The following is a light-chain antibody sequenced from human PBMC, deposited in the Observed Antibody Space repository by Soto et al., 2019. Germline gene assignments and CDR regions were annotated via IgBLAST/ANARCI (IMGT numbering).Light chain of an antibody. CDR1: QSVSSY. CDR3: QQYGSSRT. J-gene: IGKJ1*01. V-gene: IGKV3-20*01. CDR2: GAS. Sequence: VMTQSPAPLSVSPGERATPSRRASQSVSSYLAWYQQKPGQAPRLLIYGASSRATGIPDRFSGSGSGTDFTLTISRLEPEDFAVYYCQQYGSSRTFGQGTKVDIK.